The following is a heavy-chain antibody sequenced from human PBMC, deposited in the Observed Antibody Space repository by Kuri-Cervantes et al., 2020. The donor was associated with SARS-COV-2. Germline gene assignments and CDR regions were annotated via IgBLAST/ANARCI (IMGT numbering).Heavy chain of an antibody. Sequence: GSLRLSCTVSGGSISSSSYYWGWIRQPPGKGLEWIGSIYYSGSTYYNPSLKSRVTISLDTSRNQFSLKLSSVTAADSAVYYCARGGYYSRGVTYYYMDVWDKGTTVTVSS. CDR2: IYYSGST. CDR1: GGSISSSSYY. D-gene: IGHD3-22*01. J-gene: IGHJ6*03. V-gene: IGHV4-39*07. CDR3: ARGGYYSRGVTYYYMDV.